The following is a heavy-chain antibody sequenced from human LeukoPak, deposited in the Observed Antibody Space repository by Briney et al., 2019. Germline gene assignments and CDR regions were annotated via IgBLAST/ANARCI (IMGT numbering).Heavy chain of an antibody. CDR2: IFSGGGT. CDR3: ARDPGAAAGHLWF. D-gene: IGHD6-25*01. V-gene: IGHV3-66*01. CDR1: GLTVSNNY. Sequence: GGSLRLSCVVSGLTVSNNYMTWVRQAPGKGLERVSLIFSGGGTYYADSVKGRFTISRDRSKNTWYLKMNSLRAEDTALYYCARDPGAAAGHLWFWGQGTLVTVSS. J-gene: IGHJ4*02.